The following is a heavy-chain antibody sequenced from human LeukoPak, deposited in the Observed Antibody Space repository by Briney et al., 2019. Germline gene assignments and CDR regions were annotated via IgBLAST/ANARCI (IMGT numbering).Heavy chain of an antibody. CDR1: GGSISSGGYY. CDR2: IYHSGST. J-gene: IGHJ6*03. Sequence: PSETLSLTCTVSGGSISSGGYYWSWIRQPPGKGLEWIGYIYHSGSTYYNPSLKSRVTISVDTSKNQFSLKLSSVTAADTAVYYCARRRRDGYNYAYYYYYMDVWGKGTTVTVSS. V-gene: IGHV4-30-2*01. CDR3: ARRRRDGYNYAYYYYYMDV. D-gene: IGHD5-24*01.